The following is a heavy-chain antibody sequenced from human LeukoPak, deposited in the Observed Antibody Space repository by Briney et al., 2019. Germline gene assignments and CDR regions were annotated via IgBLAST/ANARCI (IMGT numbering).Heavy chain of an antibody. CDR1: GFTFSNYG. J-gene: IGHJ4*02. D-gene: IGHD1-26*01. V-gene: IGHV3-30*02. CDR3: AKDSEWELHLFDY. Sequence: GGSLRLSCAASGFTFSNYGMHWVRQAPGKGLEWVAFIRSDESNKYYADSVKGRFTISRDDSKYTLYLQMNSLRAEDTAVYYCAKDSEWELHLFDYWGQGTLVTVSP. CDR2: IRSDESNK.